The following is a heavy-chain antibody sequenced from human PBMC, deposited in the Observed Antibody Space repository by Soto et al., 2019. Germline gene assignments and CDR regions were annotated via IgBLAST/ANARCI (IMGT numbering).Heavy chain of an antibody. CDR2: IVVGSGNT. Sequence: VASVKVSCKASGFTFTSSAVQWVRQARGQRLEWIGWIVVGSGNTNYAQKFQERVTITRDMSTSTAYMELSSLRSEDTAVYYCAAATLVVMTTSYYDYYAMDVWGQGTTVTVSS. J-gene: IGHJ6*02. CDR1: GFTFTSSA. CDR3: AAATLVVMTTSYYDYYAMDV. D-gene: IGHD3-22*01. V-gene: IGHV1-58*01.